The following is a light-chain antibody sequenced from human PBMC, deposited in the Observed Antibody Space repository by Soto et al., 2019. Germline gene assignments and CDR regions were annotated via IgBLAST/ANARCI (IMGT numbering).Light chain of an antibody. CDR3: QQYKNWIT. CDR2: GAS. J-gene: IGKJ5*01. Sequence: EIVMTQSPATLSVSPGERATLSCRASQSVSSNLAWYQQKPGQAPRLLIYGASTRATGIPARFSSSVSGTEFALTISSLQSEDFAVYYCQQYKNWITFGQGTRLEIK. CDR1: QSVSSN. V-gene: IGKV3-15*01.